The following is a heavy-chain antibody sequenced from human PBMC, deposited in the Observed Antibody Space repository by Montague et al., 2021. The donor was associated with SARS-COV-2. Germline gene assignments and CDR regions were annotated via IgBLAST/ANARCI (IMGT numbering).Heavy chain of an antibody. Sequence: SETLSLTCTVSGGSISSYYWSWIRQPPGKGLEWIGYIYYGGSTIYSPSFKGRVIMSVDTSNNQFSLRLTSVTAADTAVYYCARLRRPDGYSYWFGPWGQGTLVTVSS. V-gene: IGHV4-59*08. D-gene: IGHD5-24*01. J-gene: IGHJ5*02. CDR2: IYYGGST. CDR3: ARLRRPDGYSYWFGP. CDR1: GGSISSYY.